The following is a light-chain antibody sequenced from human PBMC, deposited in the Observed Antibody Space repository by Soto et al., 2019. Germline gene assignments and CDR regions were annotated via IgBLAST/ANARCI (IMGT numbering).Light chain of an antibody. CDR2: EVS. Sequence: QSVLTQPPSASGSPGQSVTISCTGTSSDIGAYIYVSWYQQHPGKAPKLMISEVSRRPSGVPERFSGSKSGNTASLTVSGLQADDEAHYYCSSYAGRNNFVFGTGTKVT. CDR1: SSDIGAYIY. J-gene: IGLJ1*01. CDR3: SSYAGRNNFV. V-gene: IGLV2-8*01.